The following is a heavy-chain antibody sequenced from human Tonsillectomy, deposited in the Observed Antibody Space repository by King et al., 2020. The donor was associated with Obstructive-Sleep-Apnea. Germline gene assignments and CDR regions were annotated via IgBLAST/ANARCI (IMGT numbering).Heavy chain of an antibody. CDR2: IRYDGSNM. J-gene: IGHJ4*02. D-gene: IGHD3-3*01. CDR3: AKPTSNYDFWRGFDY. Sequence: VQLVESGGGVVQPGTSLRLSCTASGFTFSTYGMHWVRQAPGKGLEWVAFIRYDGSNMFYADSVKGRFTLSRDNSKNTLYLQMNSLRAEDTALYYCAKPTSNYDFWRGFDYWGQGTLVTVFS. V-gene: IGHV3-30*02. CDR1: GFTFSTYG.